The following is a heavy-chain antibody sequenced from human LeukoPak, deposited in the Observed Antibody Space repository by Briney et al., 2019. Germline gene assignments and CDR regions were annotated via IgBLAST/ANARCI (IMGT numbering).Heavy chain of an antibody. CDR3: ARVDAHYDFWSGYTTNYYYYGMDV. V-gene: IGHV1-69*04. J-gene: IGHJ6*02. D-gene: IGHD3-3*01. CDR2: IIPILGIA. Sequence: SVKVSCKASGGTSSSYAISWVRQAPGQGLEWMGRIIPILGIANYAQKFQGRVTITADKSTSTAYMELSSLRSEDTAVYYCARVDAHYDFWSGYTTNYYYYGMDVWGQGTTVTVSS. CDR1: GGTSSSYA.